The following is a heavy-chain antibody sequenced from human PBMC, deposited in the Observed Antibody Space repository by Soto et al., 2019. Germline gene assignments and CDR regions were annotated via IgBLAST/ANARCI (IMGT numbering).Heavy chain of an antibody. V-gene: IGHV2-5*02. CDR2: IYWDDDQ. J-gene: IGHJ3*01. Sequence: QITLKESGPTLVKPTQTLTLTCTFSGFSLSADGVGVGWIRQPPGKALEWLALIYWDDDQRYSPSLKTKLTINKDTSKNQVVLTMTNMDPVDTATYYCAHAYGGTSWPNDVFDVWGQGKVVTVSS. CDR1: GFSLSADGVG. CDR3: AHAYGGTSWPNDVFDV. D-gene: IGHD2-2*01.